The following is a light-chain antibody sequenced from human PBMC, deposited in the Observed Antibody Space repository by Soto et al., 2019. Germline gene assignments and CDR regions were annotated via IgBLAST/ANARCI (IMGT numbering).Light chain of an antibody. Sequence: QSVLTQPPSVSAAPGQKVTISCVGSSSNIGGNSVSWYQQLPGTAPKLLIYDDNKRPSGIHYRFSGSKSGTSATLGITGFQTGDEAYDYCRSWDSWLSGYVVGTGPKVNV. CDR2: DDN. CDR1: SSNIGGNS. CDR3: RSWDSWLSGYV. V-gene: IGLV1-51*01. J-gene: IGLJ1*01.